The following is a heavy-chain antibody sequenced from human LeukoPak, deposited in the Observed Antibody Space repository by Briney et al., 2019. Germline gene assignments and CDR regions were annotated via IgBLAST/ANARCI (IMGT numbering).Heavy chain of an antibody. CDR2: ITSSGSTI. V-gene: IGHV3-11*01. J-gene: IGHJ3*02. CDR3: ARIGRPAAFDI. CDR1: GFTFSDYY. Sequence: KPGGSLRLSRAASGFTFSDYYMSWIRQAPGKGLEWVSYITSSGSTIYYADSMKGRFTISRDNAKHSLFLQLDSLRAEDTAVYYCARIGRPAAFDIWGQGTLVIVSS. D-gene: IGHD6-6*01.